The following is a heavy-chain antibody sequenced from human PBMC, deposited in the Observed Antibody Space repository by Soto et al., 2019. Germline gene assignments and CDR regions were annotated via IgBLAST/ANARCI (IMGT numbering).Heavy chain of an antibody. CDR2: IYSSGST. CDR1: GGAITSYY. J-gene: IGHJ3*02. CDR3: ARDQAAPEVGADAFDI. Sequence: SETLSLTCTVSGGAITSYYWSWIRQPPGKGLEWIGYIYSSGSTNYNPSLTTRVTISVDPSKNQFSLKLTSVTAADTAVYYCARDQAAPEVGADAFDIWGQGTMVTVSS. D-gene: IGHD3-16*01. V-gene: IGHV4-59*01.